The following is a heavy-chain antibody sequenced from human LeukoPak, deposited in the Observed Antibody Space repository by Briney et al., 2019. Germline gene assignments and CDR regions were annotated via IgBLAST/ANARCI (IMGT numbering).Heavy chain of an antibody. CDR3: ARQGSEDTALGGDWFDP. J-gene: IGHJ5*02. CDR2: IYPGDSDT. D-gene: IGHD5-18*01. V-gene: IGHV5-51*01. Sequence: HGESLKISCKGSGYSFTSYWIGWVRQMPGKGLEWMGIIYPGDSDTRYSPSFQGQVTISADKSISTAYLQWSSLKASDTAMYYCARQGSEDTALGGDWFDPWGQGTLVTVSS. CDR1: GYSFTSYW.